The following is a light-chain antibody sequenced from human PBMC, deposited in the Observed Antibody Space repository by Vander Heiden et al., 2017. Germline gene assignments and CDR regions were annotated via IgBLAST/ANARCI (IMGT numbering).Light chain of an antibody. V-gene: IGKV3-15*01. CDR1: QSVSSN. J-gene: IGKJ1*01. CDR3: QQYNNWPPNWT. Sequence: IVMTHSPAPLSVSPGERATLACRASQSVSSNLAWYQQKPGQAPRLLIYGASTRATGITARFSGSGAGTEFTLTISSLQSEDFAVYYCQQYNNWPPNWTFGQGTKVEIK. CDR2: GAS.